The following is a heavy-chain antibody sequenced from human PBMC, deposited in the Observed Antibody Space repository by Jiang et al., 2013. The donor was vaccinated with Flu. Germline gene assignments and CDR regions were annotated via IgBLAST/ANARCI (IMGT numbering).Heavy chain of an antibody. CDR2: INPSSGTT. CDR3: TRGEEWAFDI. CDR1: GYSFTNYY. Sequence: SGAEVKKPGTFVKVSCKASGYSFTNYYMHWVRQAPGQGLEWMGVINPSSGTTTHAQSFLGRVTMTRDTSTRTVYMELSSLRSEDTAVYYCTRGEEWAFDIWGQGTMVTVSS. J-gene: IGHJ3*02. D-gene: IGHD3-3*01. V-gene: IGHV1-46*01.